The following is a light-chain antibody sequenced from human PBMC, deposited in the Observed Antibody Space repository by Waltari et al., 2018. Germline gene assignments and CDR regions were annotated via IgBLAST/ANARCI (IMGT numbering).Light chain of an antibody. Sequence: DIQMTQSPSSLSASVGDRVPITCRASQSISSYLNWYQQKPGKAPKLLIYAASSLQSGVPSRFSGSGSGTDFTLTVSSLQPEDFATYYCQQTYNTPPWTFGQGTKVEIK. CDR1: QSISSY. CDR2: AAS. V-gene: IGKV1-39*01. CDR3: QQTYNTPPWT. J-gene: IGKJ1*01.